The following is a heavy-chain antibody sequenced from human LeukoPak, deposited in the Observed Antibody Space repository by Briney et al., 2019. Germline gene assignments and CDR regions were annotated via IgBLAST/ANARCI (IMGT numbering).Heavy chain of an antibody. J-gene: IGHJ4*02. Sequence: PGGSLRLSCAASGFTFSSYAMTWVRQAPGKGLEWVSTISNSGGSTYYADSVKGRFTISRDNFKNTLYLQMNSLRAEDTAVYYCAKGKITGSLNYFDYWGQGTLVTVS. CDR1: GFTFSSYA. V-gene: IGHV3-23*01. D-gene: IGHD1-1*01. CDR2: ISNSGGST. CDR3: AKGKITGSLNYFDY.